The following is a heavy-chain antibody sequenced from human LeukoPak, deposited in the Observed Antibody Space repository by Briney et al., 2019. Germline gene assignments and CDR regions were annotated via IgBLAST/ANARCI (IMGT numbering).Heavy chain of an antibody. CDR3: ARQSTYYYDSSGYIDAFDL. J-gene: IGHJ3*01. Sequence: GGSLRLSCAASGFTFSSYWMSWVRQAPGKGLEWVANIKQDGTEKYYVDSVKGRFTISRDHGKKSLYLQMNSLGAEDTAVYYCARQSTYYYDSSGYIDAFDLWGQGTMVTVSS. D-gene: IGHD3-22*01. V-gene: IGHV3-7*01. CDR1: GFTFSSYW. CDR2: IKQDGTEK.